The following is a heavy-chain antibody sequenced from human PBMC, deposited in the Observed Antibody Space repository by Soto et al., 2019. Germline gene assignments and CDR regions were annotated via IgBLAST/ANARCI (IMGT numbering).Heavy chain of an antibody. Sequence: GESLNISCKGSGYSFAGYWITWVRQKPGKGLEWMGRIDPSDSQTYYSPSFRGHVTISATKSITTVFLQWSSLRASDTAMYYCARQIYDSDTGPNFQYYFDSWGQGTPVTVSS. D-gene: IGHD3-22*01. CDR1: GYSFAGYW. CDR3: ARQIYDSDTGPNFQYYFDS. CDR2: IDPSDSQT. J-gene: IGHJ4*02. V-gene: IGHV5-10-1*01.